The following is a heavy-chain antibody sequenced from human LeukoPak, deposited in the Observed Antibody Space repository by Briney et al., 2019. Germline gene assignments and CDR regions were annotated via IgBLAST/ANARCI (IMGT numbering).Heavy chain of an antibody. Sequence: GASVKVSCKVSGYTLTELSMHWVRQAPGKGLEWMGGFDPEDGETIYAQRFQGRVTMTEDTSTDTAYMELSSLRSEDTAVYYCATGEYFDWLVFDYWGQGTLVTVSS. J-gene: IGHJ4*02. D-gene: IGHD3-9*01. CDR3: ATGEYFDWLVFDY. V-gene: IGHV1-24*01. CDR1: GYTLTELS. CDR2: FDPEDGET.